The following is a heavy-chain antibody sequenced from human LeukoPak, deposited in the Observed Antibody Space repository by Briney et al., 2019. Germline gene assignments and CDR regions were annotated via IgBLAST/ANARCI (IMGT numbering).Heavy chain of an antibody. CDR1: GGSISSGSYY. D-gene: IGHD3-10*01. V-gene: IGHV4-61*02. CDR2: IYTSGST. J-gene: IGHJ4*02. Sequence: TSQTLSLTCTVSGGSISSGSYYWSWIRQPAGKGLEWIGRIYTSGSTNYNPSLKSRVTISVDTSKNQFSLKLSSVTAADTAVYYCARGVFTMVRGVIGFFDYWGQGTLVTVSS. CDR3: ARGVFTMVRGVIGFFDY.